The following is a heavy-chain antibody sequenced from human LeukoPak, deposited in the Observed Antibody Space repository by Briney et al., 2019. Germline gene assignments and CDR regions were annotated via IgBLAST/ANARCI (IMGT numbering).Heavy chain of an antibody. CDR2: ISSSGSTI. Sequence: GGSLRLSCAASGFTFSDYYMSWIRQAPGKGLEWVSYISSSGSTIYYADPVKGRFTISGDNAKNSLYLQMNSLRAEDTAVYYCVREYGDHEKFDYWGQGTLVTVSS. D-gene: IGHD4-17*01. CDR1: GFTFSDYY. V-gene: IGHV3-11*04. CDR3: VREYGDHEKFDY. J-gene: IGHJ4*02.